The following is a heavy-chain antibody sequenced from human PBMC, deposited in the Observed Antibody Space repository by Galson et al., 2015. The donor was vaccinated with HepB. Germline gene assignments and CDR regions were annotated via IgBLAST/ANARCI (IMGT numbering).Heavy chain of an antibody. J-gene: IGHJ3*01. CDR2: ISTYNGDT. D-gene: IGHD2-21*02. V-gene: IGHV1-18*01. Sequence: VKVSCKASGYTFTSYGISWVRQAPGQGLEWMGWISTYNGDTNHARSLQGRVTMTTDTSTTTAHMELRSLRSDDTAVYYCARDAAYCGGDCYRKDGFDVWGQGTMVTVSS. CDR3: ARDAAYCGGDCYRKDGFDV. CDR1: GYTFTSYG.